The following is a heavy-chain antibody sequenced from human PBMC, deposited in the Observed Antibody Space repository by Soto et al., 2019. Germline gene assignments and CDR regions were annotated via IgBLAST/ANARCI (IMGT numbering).Heavy chain of an antibody. J-gene: IGHJ5*02. CDR1: GYTFTSYA. CDR2: INACNGNT. D-gene: IGHD6-19*01. CDR3: ARGVAGPLHWFDP. V-gene: IGHV1-3*01. Sequence: QVQLVQSGAQVKKPGASVKVSCKASGYTFTSYAMHWVRQAPGQRLEWMGWINACNGNTKYSQKLQGRVTITRDTSASTAYMELSSLRSEYTAVYYCARGVAGPLHWFDPWGQGTLVTVSS.